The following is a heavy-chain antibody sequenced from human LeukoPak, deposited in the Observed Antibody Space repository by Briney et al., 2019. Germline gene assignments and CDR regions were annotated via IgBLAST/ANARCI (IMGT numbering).Heavy chain of an antibody. CDR2: IHHSGST. Sequence: SETLSLTCAVSGGSISSGGYSWSWIRQPPGKGLEWIGYIHHSGSTYYNPSLKSRVTISVDRSKNQFSLKLSSVTAADTAVYYCARWRYYYDSSGYYYRYWFDPWGQGTLVTVSS. V-gene: IGHV4-30-2*01. J-gene: IGHJ5*02. CDR1: GGSISSGGYS. D-gene: IGHD3-22*01. CDR3: ARWRYYYDSSGYYYRYWFDP.